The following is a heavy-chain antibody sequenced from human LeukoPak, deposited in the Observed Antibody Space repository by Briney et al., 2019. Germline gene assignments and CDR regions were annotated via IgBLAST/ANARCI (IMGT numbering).Heavy chain of an antibody. CDR3: ARQPITIFGVVIMYDY. CDR1: GESFSGYY. CDR2: INHSGST. J-gene: IGHJ4*02. V-gene: IGHV4-34*01. D-gene: IGHD3-3*01. Sequence: SETLSLTCTVYGESFSGYYWSWIRQPPGKGLEWIGEINHSGSTNYNPSLKSRVTISVDTSKNQFSLKLSSVTAADTAVYYCARQPITIFGVVIMYDYWGQGTLVTVSS.